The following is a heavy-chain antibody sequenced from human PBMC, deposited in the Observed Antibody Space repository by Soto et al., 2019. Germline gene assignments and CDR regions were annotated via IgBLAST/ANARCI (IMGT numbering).Heavy chain of an antibody. D-gene: IGHD4-17*01. CDR3: VKDRVVAWGNSGDDIRGYGDYIFDY. Sequence: GGSLRLSCSASGFTFSSYAMHWVRQAPGKGLEYVSAISSNGGSTYYADSVKGRFTISRDNSKNTLYLQMSSLRAEDTAVYYCVKDRVVAWGNSGDDIRGYGDYIFDYWGQGNLVTVSS. V-gene: IGHV3-64D*08. CDR2: ISSNGGST. J-gene: IGHJ4*02. CDR1: GFTFSSYA.